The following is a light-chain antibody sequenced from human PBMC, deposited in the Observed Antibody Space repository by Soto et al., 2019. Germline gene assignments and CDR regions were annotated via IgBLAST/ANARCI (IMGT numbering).Light chain of an antibody. V-gene: IGKV3-15*01. CDR2: DAS. Sequence: EIVMTQSPATLSVSPGERATLSCRASQGVSSSLAWYQQTAGQAPRLLIYDASTRATGIPARFSGSGSGTEFTLTISSLQSEDFAIYYCQQYNNLPRTFGQGTRVEI. J-gene: IGKJ1*01. CDR1: QGVSSS. CDR3: QQYNNLPRT.